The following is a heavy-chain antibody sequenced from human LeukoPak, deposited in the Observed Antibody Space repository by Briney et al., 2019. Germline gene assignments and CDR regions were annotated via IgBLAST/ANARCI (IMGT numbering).Heavy chain of an antibody. CDR1: GGSISSGGYY. D-gene: IGHD2-2*01. CDR3: AREYQLPTGSWFDP. CDR2: IYYSGST. V-gene: IGHV4-30-4*08. Sequence: SRTLSLTCTVSGGSISSGGYYWSWIRQHPGKGLEWIGYIYYSGSTYYNPSLKSRVTISVDTSKNQFSLKLSSVTAADTAVYYCAREYQLPTGSWFDPWGQGTLVTVSS. J-gene: IGHJ5*02.